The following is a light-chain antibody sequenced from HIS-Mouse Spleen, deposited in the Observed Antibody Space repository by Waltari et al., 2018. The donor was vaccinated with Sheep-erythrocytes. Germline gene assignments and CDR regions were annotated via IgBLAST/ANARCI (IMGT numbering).Light chain of an antibody. J-gene: IGLJ1*01. CDR2: DVS. Sequence: QSALTQPRSVSGSPGQSVTISCTGPSRDVGGYTYVSWYQQHPGKAHKLMIYDVSKRPSGVPDRFSGSKSGNTASLTISGLQAEDEADYYCCSYAGSYNHVFATGTKVTVL. V-gene: IGLV2-11*01. CDR1: SRDVGGYTY. CDR3: CSYAGSYNHV.